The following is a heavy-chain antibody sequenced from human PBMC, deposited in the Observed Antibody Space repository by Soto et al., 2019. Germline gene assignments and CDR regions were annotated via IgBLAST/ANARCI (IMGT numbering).Heavy chain of an antibody. CDR1: GFTFSNAW. CDR2: IKSKTDGGTT. V-gene: IGHV3-15*01. D-gene: IGHD3-3*01. J-gene: IGHJ4*02. Sequence: EVQLVESGGGLVKPGGSLRLSCAASGFTFSNAWMSWVRQAPGKGLEWVGRIKSKTDGGTTDYAAPVKGRFTISRDDSKNTLYLQMNSLKTEDTAAYYCTTDYSADFWSGYSKSRTGTTSKMVSDYWGQGTLVTVSS. CDR3: TTDYSADFWSGYSKSRTGTTSKMVSDY.